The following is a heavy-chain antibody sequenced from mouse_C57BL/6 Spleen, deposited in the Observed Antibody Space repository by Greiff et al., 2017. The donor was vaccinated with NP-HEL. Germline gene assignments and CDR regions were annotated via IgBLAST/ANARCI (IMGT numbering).Heavy chain of an antibody. J-gene: IGHJ1*03. V-gene: IGHV1-69*01. CDR1: GYTFTSYW. D-gene: IGHD1-1*01. CDR2: IDPSDSYT. Sequence: QVQLKQPGAELVMPGASVKLSCKASGYTFTSYWMHWVKQRPGQGLEWIGEIDPSDSYTNYNQKFKGKSTLTVDKSSSTAYMQLSSLTSEDSAVYYCARSTTVVAHWYFDVWGTGTTVTVSS. CDR3: ARSTTVVAHWYFDV.